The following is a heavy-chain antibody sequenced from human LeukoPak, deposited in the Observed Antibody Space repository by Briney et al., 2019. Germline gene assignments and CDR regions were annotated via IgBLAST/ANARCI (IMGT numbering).Heavy chain of an antibody. Sequence: SETLSLTCTVSGGSISSYYWSWIRQPAGKGLEWIGRIYTSGSTNYNPSLKSRVTMSVDTSKNQFSLKLSSVTAADTAVYYCARVSWYCSSTSCREAYFDYWGQGTLVTVSS. J-gene: IGHJ4*02. CDR2: IYTSGST. D-gene: IGHD2-2*01. CDR1: GGSISSYY. V-gene: IGHV4-4*07. CDR3: ARVSWYCSSTSCREAYFDY.